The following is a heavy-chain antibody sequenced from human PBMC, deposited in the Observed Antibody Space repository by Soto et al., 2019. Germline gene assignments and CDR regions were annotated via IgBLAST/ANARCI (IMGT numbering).Heavy chain of an antibody. D-gene: IGHD3-16*01. J-gene: IGHJ4*02. CDR2: VYWDDAK. V-gene: IGHV2-5*02. Sequence: QITLNESGPALVKPTQTLTLTCTFSGFSLNTRDVGVGWIRQPPGKALEWLGVVYWDDAKTCSPSLKSRLTITKDTPKNQVVLRMTKMAPVDTATYYCAHSGGGVASLWGQGTLVTVSS. CDR1: GFSLNTRDVG. CDR3: AHSGGGVASL.